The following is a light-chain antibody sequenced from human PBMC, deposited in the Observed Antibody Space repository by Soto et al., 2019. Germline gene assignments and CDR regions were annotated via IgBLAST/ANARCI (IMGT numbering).Light chain of an antibody. Sequence: DIVMTQSPDSLAVSLGERATINCKSSQSVFYTSNNKNYLAWYQQKPGQPPKLLTYRASIRESGVPDRFSGSESGTDFTLTISSLQAEDVAVYYCQQFYDTPLTFGGGTKVEI. V-gene: IGKV4-1*01. CDR1: QSVFYTSNNKNY. J-gene: IGKJ4*01. CDR3: QQFYDTPLT. CDR2: RAS.